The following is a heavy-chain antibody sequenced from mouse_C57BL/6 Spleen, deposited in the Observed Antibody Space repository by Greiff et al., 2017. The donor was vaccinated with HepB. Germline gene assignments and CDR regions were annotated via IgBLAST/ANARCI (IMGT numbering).Heavy chain of an antibody. CDR1: GYTFTDYN. J-gene: IGHJ2*01. D-gene: IGHD1-1*01. Sequence: EVQRVESGPELVKPGASVKIPCKASGYTFTDYNMDWVKQSHGKSLEWIGDINPNNGGTIYNQKFKGKATLTVDKSSSTAYMELRSLTSEDTAVYYCARSGSRFDYWGQGTTLTVSS. CDR2: INPNNGGT. CDR3: ARSGSRFDY. V-gene: IGHV1-18*01.